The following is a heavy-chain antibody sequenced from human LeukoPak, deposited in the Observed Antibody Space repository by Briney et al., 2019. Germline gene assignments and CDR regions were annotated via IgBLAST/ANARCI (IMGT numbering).Heavy chain of an antibody. CDR1: GGSFSGYY. Sequence: PSETLSLTCAVYGGSFSGYYWTWIRQPPGKGLEWIGEINHSGSTNYNPSLKSRVTISVDTSKKQFSLKLSSVTAADTAVYYCARHPSSSDAFDIWGQGTMVTVSS. V-gene: IGHV4-34*01. CDR2: INHSGST. CDR3: ARHPSSSDAFDI. J-gene: IGHJ3*02.